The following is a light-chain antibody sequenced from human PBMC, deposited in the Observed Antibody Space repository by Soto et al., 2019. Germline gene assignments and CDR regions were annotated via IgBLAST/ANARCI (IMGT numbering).Light chain of an antibody. CDR3: QTWGTGIHYV. CDR1: SGHSSYA. J-gene: IGLJ1*01. CDR2: LNSDGSH. Sequence: QPVLTQSPSASASLGASVKLTCTLSSGHSSYAIAWHQQQPEKGPRYLMKLNSDGSHSKGDGLPDRFSGSSSGAERYLTISRLQSEDEADYYCQTWGTGIHYVFGTGTKVTVL. V-gene: IGLV4-69*01.